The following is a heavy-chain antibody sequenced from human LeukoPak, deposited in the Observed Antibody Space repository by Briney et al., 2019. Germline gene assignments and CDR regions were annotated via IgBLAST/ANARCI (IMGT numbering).Heavy chain of an antibody. V-gene: IGHV3-21*01. CDR2: ISSSSSYI. Sequence: PGGSLRLSCAASGFTFSSYSMNWVRQAPGKGLEWVSSISSSSSYIYYADSVKGRFTISRDNAENSLYLQMNSLRAEDTAVYYCARSFLSIAAAATDYWGQGTLVTVSS. CDR3: ARSFLSIAAAATDY. D-gene: IGHD6-13*01. CDR1: GFTFSSYS. J-gene: IGHJ4*02.